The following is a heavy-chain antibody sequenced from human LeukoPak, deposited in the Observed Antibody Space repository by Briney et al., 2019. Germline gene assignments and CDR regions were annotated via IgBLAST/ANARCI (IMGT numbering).Heavy chain of an antibody. CDR2: ISGSGGST. Sequence: GGSLRLSCAASGFTFSTYAMSWVRQAPGKGLEWVSDISGSGGSTYYADSVKGRFTISRDNSKDTLYLQMSSLRAEDTAVYYCPRVYSSSKYYFDYWGQGTLVTVSS. J-gene: IGHJ4*02. CDR3: PRVYSSSKYYFDY. D-gene: IGHD6-6*01. V-gene: IGHV3-23*01. CDR1: GFTFSTYA.